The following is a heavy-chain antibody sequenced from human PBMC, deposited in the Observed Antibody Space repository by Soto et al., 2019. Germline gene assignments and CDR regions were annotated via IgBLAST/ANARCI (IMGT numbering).Heavy chain of an antibody. D-gene: IGHD3-10*01. CDR2: INPSGGST. J-gene: IGHJ5*02. Sequence: QVQLVQSGAEVKKPGASVKVSCKASGYTFTNYYMNWVRQAPGQGLEWLGIINPSGGSTSYAQKFQGRATMTRDTSTSTVYMELSSLRSEDTAVYYCARAGERQWFGDIHWFAPWGQGSLVTVSS. CDR1: GYTFTNYY. V-gene: IGHV1-46*01. CDR3: ARAGERQWFGDIHWFAP.